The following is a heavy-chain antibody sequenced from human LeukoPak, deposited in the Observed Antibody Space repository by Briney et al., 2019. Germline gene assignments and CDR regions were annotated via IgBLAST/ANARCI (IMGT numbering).Heavy chain of an antibody. Sequence: ASVKVSCKASGFTFTSSAVQWVRQARGQRLEWIGWIVVGSGNTNYAQKFQERVTITRVMSTSTAYMELSSLRSEDTAVYYCAADMYDILTGPTYYYMDVWGKGTTVTVSS. J-gene: IGHJ6*03. D-gene: IGHD3-9*01. V-gene: IGHV1-58*01. CDR2: IVVGSGNT. CDR1: GFTFTSSA. CDR3: AADMYDILTGPTYYYMDV.